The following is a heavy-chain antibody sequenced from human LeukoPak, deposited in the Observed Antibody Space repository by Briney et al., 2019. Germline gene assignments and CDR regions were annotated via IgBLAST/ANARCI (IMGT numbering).Heavy chain of an antibody. CDR1: GGTFSSYA. J-gene: IGHJ6*02. V-gene: IGHV1-69*13. CDR2: IIPIFGTA. D-gene: IGHD3/OR15-3a*01. CDR3: ASLVGHYYYGMDV. Sequence: AASVKVSCKASGGTFSSYAISWVRQAPGQGLEWMGGIIPIFGTANYAQKFQGRVTITADESTSTAYMELSSLRSEDTAVYYCASLVGHYYYGMDVWGQGTTVTVSS.